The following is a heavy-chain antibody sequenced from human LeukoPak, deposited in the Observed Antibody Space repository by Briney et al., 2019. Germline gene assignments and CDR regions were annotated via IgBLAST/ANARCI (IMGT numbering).Heavy chain of an antibody. J-gene: IGHJ4*02. CDR1: GFTFSSYG. D-gene: IGHD3-10*01. Sequence: GGSLRLSCAATGFTFSSYGMHWVRQAPGKGLEWVAVIWYDGSNKYYADSVKGRFTISRDNSKNTLYLQMNSLRAEDTAVYYCARDITMVRGVTQGLDYWGQGTLVTVSS. V-gene: IGHV3-33*01. CDR3: ARDITMVRGVTQGLDY. CDR2: IWYDGSNK.